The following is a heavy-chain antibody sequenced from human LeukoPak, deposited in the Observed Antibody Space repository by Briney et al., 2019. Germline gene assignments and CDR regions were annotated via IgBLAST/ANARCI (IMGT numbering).Heavy chain of an antibody. CDR1: GYTFTSYG. CDR3: ARDLYRDSLPVSWFDP. CDR2: ISDYNGNA. Sequence: ASVKVSCKASGYTFTSYGISWVRQAPGQGLEWMGWISDYNGNANYAQKLQGRVTMTTDTSTSTAYMELRSLRSDDTAVYYCARDLYRDSLPVSWFDPWGQGTLVTVSS. J-gene: IGHJ5*02. D-gene: IGHD4-11*01. V-gene: IGHV1-18*01.